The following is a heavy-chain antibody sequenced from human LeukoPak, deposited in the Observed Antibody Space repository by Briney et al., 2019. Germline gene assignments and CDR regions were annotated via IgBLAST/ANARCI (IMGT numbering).Heavy chain of an antibody. D-gene: IGHD3-22*01. CDR2: ISAYNGNT. J-gene: IGHJ4*02. CDR1: GYTFTIYG. CDR3: GRRSPPMMIYDIRAYYSYYFDY. V-gene: IGHV1-18*01. Sequence: ASVTVSCTASGYTFTIYGISWVRQAPGQGVEWMGWISAYNGNTHYTQKLQGRVTITTDTSTSTAYMEVRRLRSGDRAVYYCGRRSPPMMIYDIRAYYSYYFDYWGQGTLVTVSS.